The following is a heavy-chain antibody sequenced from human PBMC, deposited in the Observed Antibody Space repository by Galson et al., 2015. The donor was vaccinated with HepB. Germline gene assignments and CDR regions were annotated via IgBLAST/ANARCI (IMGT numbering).Heavy chain of an antibody. V-gene: IGHV1-46*01. CDR3: ARAIQLWGTRNYYYYYYMDV. D-gene: IGHD5-18*01. CDR2: INPSGGST. CDR1: GYTFTSYY. J-gene: IGHJ6*03. Sequence: SVKVSCKASGYTFTSYYMHWVRQAPGQGLEWMGIINPSGGSTSYAQKFQGRVTMTRDTSTSTVYMELSSLRSEDTAVYYCARAIQLWGTRNYYYYYYMDVWGKGTTVTVSS.